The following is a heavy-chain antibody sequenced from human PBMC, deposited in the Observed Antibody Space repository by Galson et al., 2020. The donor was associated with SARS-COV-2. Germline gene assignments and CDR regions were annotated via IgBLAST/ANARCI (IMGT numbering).Heavy chain of an antibody. CDR2: IHYTGST. D-gene: IGHD6-19*01. Sequence: ETSETLSLTCTVSGGSISRYYWSWIRQSPGKGLKWIGYIHYTGSTNYNPSLKSRVTISMDTSKNAFSLRLTSVTAADTAVYYCARHNAVGSLNWGQGTLVTVSS. CDR3: ARHNAVGSLN. V-gene: IGHV4-59*08. J-gene: IGHJ4*02. CDR1: GGSISRYY.